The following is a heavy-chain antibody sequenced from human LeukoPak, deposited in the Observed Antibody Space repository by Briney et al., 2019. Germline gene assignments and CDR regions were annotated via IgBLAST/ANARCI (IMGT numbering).Heavy chain of an antibody. J-gene: IGHJ4*02. CDR3: ASNYYDRSGYYPHFDY. V-gene: IGHV1-69*05. CDR1: GGTFSSYA. CDR2: IIPIFGTA. D-gene: IGHD3-22*01. Sequence: ASVKVSCKASGGTFSSYAISWVQQAPGQGLEWMGGIIPIFGTANYAQKFQGRVTITTDESTSTAYMELSSLRSEDTAVYYCASNYYDRSGYYPHFDYWGQGTLVTVSS.